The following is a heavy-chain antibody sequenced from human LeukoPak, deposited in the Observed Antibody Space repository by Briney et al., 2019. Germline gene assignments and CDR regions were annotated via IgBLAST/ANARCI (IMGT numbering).Heavy chain of an antibody. CDR3: AREGRATGLLDY. CDR1: GSTFSSYA. CDR2: IIPILGIA. D-gene: IGHD1-26*01. J-gene: IGHJ4*02. V-gene: IGHV1-69*04. Sequence: ASVKVSCKASGSTFSSYAISWVRQAPGQGLEWMGRIIPILGIANYAQKFQGRVTITADKSTSTAYMELSSLRSEDTAVYYCAREGRATGLLDYWGQGTLVTVSS.